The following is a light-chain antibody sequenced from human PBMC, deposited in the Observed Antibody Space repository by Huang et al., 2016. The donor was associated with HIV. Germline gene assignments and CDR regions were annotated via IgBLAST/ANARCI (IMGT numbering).Light chain of an antibody. J-gene: IGKJ2*02. Sequence: DIQMTQSPSSLSASVGDRVIITCRDSQSVTKYLNWYQHMPGKAPKLWIYGASTLQGGVSSRFSGSGSGTEFTLSISSLQPEDAATYYCQQSYRLPRTFGQGTSLEI. CDR2: GAS. CDR1: QSVTKY. V-gene: IGKV1-39*01. CDR3: QQSYRLPRT.